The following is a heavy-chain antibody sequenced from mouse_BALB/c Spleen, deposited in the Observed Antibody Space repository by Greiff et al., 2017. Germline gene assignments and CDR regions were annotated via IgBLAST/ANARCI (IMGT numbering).Heavy chain of an antibody. CDR3: ARGLRGFAY. CDR1: GFNIKDTY. J-gene: IGHJ3*01. D-gene: IGHD2-4*01. Sequence: EVQGVESGAELVKPGASVKLSCTASGFNIKDTYMHWVKQRPEQGLEWIGRIDPANGNTKYDPKFQGKATITADTSSNTAYLQLSSLTSEDTAVYYCARGLRGFAYWGQGTLVTVSA. V-gene: IGHV14-3*02. CDR2: IDPANGNT.